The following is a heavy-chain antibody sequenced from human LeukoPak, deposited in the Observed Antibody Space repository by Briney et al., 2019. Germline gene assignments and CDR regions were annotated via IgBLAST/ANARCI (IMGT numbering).Heavy chain of an antibody. CDR1: GFTFSSYA. CDR2: ISYDGSNK. J-gene: IGHJ4*02. CDR3: ARAGIAVAGSYDY. V-gene: IGHV3-30-3*01. D-gene: IGHD6-19*01. Sequence: GGSLRLSCAASGFTFSSYAMHWVRQAPGKGLEWVAVISYDGSNKYYADSVRGRFTISRDNSKNTLYLQMNSLRAEDTAVYYCARAGIAVAGSYDYWGQGTLVTVSS.